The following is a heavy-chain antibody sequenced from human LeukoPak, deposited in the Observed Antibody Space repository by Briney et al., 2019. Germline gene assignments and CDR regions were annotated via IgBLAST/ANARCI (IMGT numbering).Heavy chain of an antibody. D-gene: IGHD2-15*01. V-gene: IGHV3-23*05. CDR2: IDGSATST. CDR1: GFTFTTCA. CDR3: ARVDTPKV. J-gene: IGHJ4*02. Sequence: PGGSLRLSCGASGFTFTTCAMNWVRQAPGKGLEWVSAIDGSATSTYYAESVKGRFTISRDNSKNALYLQMNRLRSEDTALYYCARVDTPKVWGQGALVTVSS.